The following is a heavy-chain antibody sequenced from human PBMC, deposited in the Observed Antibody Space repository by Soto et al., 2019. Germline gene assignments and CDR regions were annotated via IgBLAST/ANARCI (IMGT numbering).Heavy chain of an antibody. CDR2: ISAYNGNT. Sequence: QVQLVQSGAEVKKPGASVKVSCKASGYTFTSYGISWVRQAPGQGLEWMGWISAYNGNTNYAQKLQGRVTMTTDTSTSTAYMELRSLRSDDTAVYYCARDRGERGYSYWAFPSPFMDVWGQGTTVTVSS. V-gene: IGHV1-18*01. J-gene: IGHJ6*02. CDR1: GYTFTSYG. CDR3: ARDRGERGYSYWAFPSPFMDV. D-gene: IGHD5-18*01.